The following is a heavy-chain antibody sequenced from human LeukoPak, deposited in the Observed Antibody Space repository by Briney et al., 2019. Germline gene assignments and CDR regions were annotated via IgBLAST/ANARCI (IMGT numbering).Heavy chain of an antibody. V-gene: IGHV3-23*01. CDR2: ISGSGGST. CDR3: AKGRVLRYFDWSPMFDY. CDR1: GCTFSSYA. D-gene: IGHD3-9*01. Sequence: PGGSLRLSCAASGCTFSSYAMSWVRQAPGKGLEWVSAISGSGGSTYYADSVKGRFTISRDNSKNTLYLQMNSLRAEDTAVYYCAKGRVLRYFDWSPMFDYWGQGTLVTVSS. J-gene: IGHJ4*02.